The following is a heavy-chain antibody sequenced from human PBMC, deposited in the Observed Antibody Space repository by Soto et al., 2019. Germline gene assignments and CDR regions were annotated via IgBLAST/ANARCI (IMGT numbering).Heavy chain of an antibody. V-gene: IGHV3-21*04. CDR2: ISPASTYI. D-gene: IGHD2-15*01. CDR3: AADTGDIEVVPATT. J-gene: IGHJ4*02. Sequence: PGGSLRLSCAASGLNFEQCSMNWVRQPPGKGPEWLASISPASTYIRYADSVKGRFTISRDNARNSLSLQMMSLRADDTAMYYCAADTGDIEVVPATTWGQGTLVTVSS. CDR1: GLNFEQCS.